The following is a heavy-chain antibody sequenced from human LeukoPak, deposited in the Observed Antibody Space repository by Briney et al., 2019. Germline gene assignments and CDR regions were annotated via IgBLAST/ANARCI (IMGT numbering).Heavy chain of an antibody. CDR3: ARGSQMATNDAFDI. V-gene: IGHV1-69*04. CDR1: GGTFSSCA. J-gene: IGHJ3*02. Sequence: ASVKVSCKASGGTFSSCAISWVRQAPGQGLEWMGRIIPILGIANYAQKFQGRVTITADKSTSTAYMELSSLRSEDTAVYYCARGSQMATNDAFDIWGQGTMVTVSS. D-gene: IGHD5-24*01. CDR2: IIPILGIA.